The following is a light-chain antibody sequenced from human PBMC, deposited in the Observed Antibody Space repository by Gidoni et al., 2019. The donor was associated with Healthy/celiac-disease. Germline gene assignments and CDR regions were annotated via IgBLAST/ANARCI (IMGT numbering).Light chain of an antibody. CDR2: GKN. Sequence: SSELTQDPAVSVALGQTVRITCQGDSLRNYYASWYQQKPGQAPVLVIYGKNNRPSGILDRFSGSNSGNTASLTITGAQAEDEADYYCNSRDRSGYHLEVVFGGGTTLTVL. J-gene: IGLJ2*01. CDR1: SLRNYY. V-gene: IGLV3-19*01. CDR3: NSRDRSGYHLEVV.